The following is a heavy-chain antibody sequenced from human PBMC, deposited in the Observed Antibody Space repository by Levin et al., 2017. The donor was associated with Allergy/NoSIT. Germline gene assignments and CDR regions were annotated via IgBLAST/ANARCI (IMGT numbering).Heavy chain of an antibody. J-gene: IGHJ4*02. CDR2: INQSGST. D-gene: IGHD3-10*01. CDR1: GGSLSGYY. V-gene: IGHV4-34*01. CDR3: ARGRGGYYYGLGTFSSYFDY. Sequence: SETLSLTCGVYGGSLSGYYWSWIRQTPGKGLEWIGEINQSGSTHYNPSLQSRLTVSVDTSRNQFSLKLTTVTAADTAVYYCARGRGGYYYGLGTFSSYFDYWGQGRLVTVSS.